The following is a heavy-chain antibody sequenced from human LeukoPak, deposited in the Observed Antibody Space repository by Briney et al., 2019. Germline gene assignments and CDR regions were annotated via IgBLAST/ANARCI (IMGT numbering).Heavy chain of an antibody. Sequence: GGSLRLSCAASGFTFNNYAMNWVRQAPGKGLEWVSGITGNGVSTYYADSVKGRFTISRDNSKNTLFLQMNSLRAEDTAIYYCAKPSKQWLVYAFDIWGQGTVATVSS. CDR1: GFTFNNYA. CDR3: AKPSKQWLVYAFDI. D-gene: IGHD6-19*01. V-gene: IGHV3-23*01. CDR2: ITGNGVST. J-gene: IGHJ3*02.